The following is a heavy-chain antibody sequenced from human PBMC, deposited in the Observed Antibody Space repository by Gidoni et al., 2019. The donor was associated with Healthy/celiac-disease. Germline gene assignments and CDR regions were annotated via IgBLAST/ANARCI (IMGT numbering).Heavy chain of an antibody. CDR1: GFTFSSYG. CDR3: AKDQGIFPGYCSSTSCYTGFDY. V-gene: IGHV3-30*18. Sequence: QVQLVESGGGVVQPGRSLRLSCAASGFTFSSYGMHWVRQAPGKRLEWVAVISYDGSNKYYADSVKGRFTISRDNSKNTLYLQMNSLRAEDTAVYYCAKDQGIFPGYCSSTSCYTGFDYWGQGTLVTVSS. D-gene: IGHD2-2*02. J-gene: IGHJ4*02. CDR2: ISYDGSNK.